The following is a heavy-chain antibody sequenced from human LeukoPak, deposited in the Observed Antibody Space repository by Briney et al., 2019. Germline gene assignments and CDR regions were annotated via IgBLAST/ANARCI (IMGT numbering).Heavy chain of an antibody. V-gene: IGHV3-43D*03. J-gene: IGHJ6*02. D-gene: IGHD1-26*01. CDR1: GFTFDDYA. CDR3: AKDSSGSYYYYYGMDV. Sequence: GGSLRLSCAASGFTFDDYAMHWVRQAPGKGLEWVSLISWDGGSTYYADSVKGRFTISRDNSKNSLYLQMNSLRAEDTALYYCAKDSSGSYYYYYGMDVWGQGTTVTVSS. CDR2: ISWDGGST.